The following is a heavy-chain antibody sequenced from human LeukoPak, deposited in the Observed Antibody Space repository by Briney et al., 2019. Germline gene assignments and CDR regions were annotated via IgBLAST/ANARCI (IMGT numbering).Heavy chain of an antibody. CDR2: IDGTSSII. D-gene: IGHD5-24*01. CDR1: AFPFNSYT. V-gene: IGHV3-48*01. CDR3: ARDHRDGYNLGCPF. J-gene: IGHJ4*02. Sequence: GGSLRLSCAASAFPFNSYTMAWVRQAPGQGLEWLSNIDGTSSIINYADSVKGRFTISRDNARNTLYLQMNSLRVDDTAIYFCARDHRDGYNLGCPFWGQGTLVTVSS.